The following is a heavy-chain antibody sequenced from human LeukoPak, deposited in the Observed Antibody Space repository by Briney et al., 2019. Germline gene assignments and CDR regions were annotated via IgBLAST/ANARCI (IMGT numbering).Heavy chain of an antibody. CDR3: AKERYSSSSEIDY. D-gene: IGHD6-6*01. CDR1: GFNFIDYG. J-gene: IGHJ4*02. Sequence: GGSLRLSCAASGFNFIDYGMHWVRQAPGKGLEWVAVIWYDGSKTYYTDSVKGRFTISRDDSKNTLYLQMNSLRAEDTAVYYCAKERYSSSSEIDYWGQGTLVTVSS. CDR2: IWYDGSKT. V-gene: IGHV3-33*06.